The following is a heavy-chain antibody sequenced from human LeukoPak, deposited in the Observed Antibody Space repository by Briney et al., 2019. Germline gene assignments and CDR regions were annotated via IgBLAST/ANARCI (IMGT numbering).Heavy chain of an antibody. Sequence: GGSLRLSCAASGFTFSSYAMSWVRQAPGKGLEWVSAISGSGGSTYYADSVKGRFTISRDNSKNTLYLQMNSLRAEDTAVYYCAKKDYDFWGGYYTGYYYGMDVWGQGTTVTVSS. CDR2: ISGSGGST. J-gene: IGHJ6*02. CDR3: AKKDYDFWGGYYTGYYYGMDV. CDR1: GFTFSSYA. V-gene: IGHV3-23*01. D-gene: IGHD3-3*01.